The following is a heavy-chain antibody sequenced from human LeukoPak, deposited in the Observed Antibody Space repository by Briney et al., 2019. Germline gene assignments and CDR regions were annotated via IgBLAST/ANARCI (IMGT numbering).Heavy chain of an antibody. Sequence: GASVKVSCKASGYTLISYYIHWVRQAPGQGLEWMGIIQPSGGSTNYAQKCQGRVTMTRDTSTSTVYMELSSLRSEDTAVYYCARAKRNYCSSTSCYLDYWGQGTLVTVSS. D-gene: IGHD2-2*01. CDR2: IQPSGGST. CDR3: ARAKRNYCSSTSCYLDY. J-gene: IGHJ4*02. CDR1: GYTLISYY. V-gene: IGHV1-46*01.